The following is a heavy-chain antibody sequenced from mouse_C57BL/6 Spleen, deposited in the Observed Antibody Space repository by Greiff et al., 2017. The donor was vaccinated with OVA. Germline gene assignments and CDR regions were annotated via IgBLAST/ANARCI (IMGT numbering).Heavy chain of an antibody. CDR2: ISYSGST. Sequence: EVQRVESGPGMVKPSQSLSLTCTVTGYSITSGYDWHWIRHFPGNKLEWMGYISYSGSTNYNPSLKSRISITHDTSKNHFFLKLNSVTTEDTATYYCARDDDYQAWFAYWGQGTLVTVSA. D-gene: IGHD2-4*01. CDR1: GYSITSGYD. J-gene: IGHJ3*01. V-gene: IGHV3-1*01. CDR3: ARDDDYQAWFAY.